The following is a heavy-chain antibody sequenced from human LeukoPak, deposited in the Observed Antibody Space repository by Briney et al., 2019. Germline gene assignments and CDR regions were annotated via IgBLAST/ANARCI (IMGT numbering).Heavy chain of an antibody. Sequence: GGSLRLSCAASGFTFSSYEMNWVRQAPGKGLEWVSYISSSGSTTHYADSVKGRFTISRDNAKNSLYLQMNSLRAEDTAVYYCAKALYGDYGRFDYWGQGTLVTVSS. D-gene: IGHD4-17*01. CDR2: ISSSGSTT. CDR3: AKALYGDYGRFDY. V-gene: IGHV3-48*03. J-gene: IGHJ4*02. CDR1: GFTFSSYE.